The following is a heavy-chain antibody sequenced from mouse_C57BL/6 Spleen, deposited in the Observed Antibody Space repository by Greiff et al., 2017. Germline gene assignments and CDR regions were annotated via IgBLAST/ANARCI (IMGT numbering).Heavy chain of an antibody. CDR1: GFTFSSYA. J-gene: IGHJ4*01. CDR2: ISDGGSYT. D-gene: IGHD3-2*02. Sequence: VQLKESGGGLVKPGGSLKLSCAASGFTFSSYAMSWVRQTPEKRLEWVATISDGGSYTYYPDNVKGRFTISRDNAKNNLYLQMSHLKSEDTAMYYCARDSSGLYAMDYWGQGTSVTVSS. V-gene: IGHV5-4*01. CDR3: ARDSSGLYAMDY.